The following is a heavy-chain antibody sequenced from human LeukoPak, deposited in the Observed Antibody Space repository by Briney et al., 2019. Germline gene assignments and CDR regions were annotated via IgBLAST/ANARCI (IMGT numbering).Heavy chain of an antibody. V-gene: IGHV1-69*13. Sequence: GASVKVSCKASGGTFSSYAISWVRQAPRQGLEWMGGIIPIFGTANYAQKLQGRVTITADESTSTAYMELSSLRSEDTAVYYCARVEVRGVINYYYGMDVWGKGTTVTVSS. J-gene: IGHJ6*04. CDR2: IIPIFGTA. CDR1: GGTFSSYA. CDR3: ARVEVRGVINYYYGMDV. D-gene: IGHD3-10*01.